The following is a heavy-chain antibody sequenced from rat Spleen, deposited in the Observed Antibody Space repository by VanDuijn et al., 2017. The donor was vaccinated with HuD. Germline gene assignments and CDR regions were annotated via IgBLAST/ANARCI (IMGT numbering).Heavy chain of an antibody. D-gene: IGHD1-6*01. J-gene: IGHJ3*01. CDR1: GFTFDDYH. CDR2: ISYEGSST. Sequence: EVQLVESGGGLVQPGRSLKLSCAASGFTFDDYHMAWVRQAPTKGLVWVASISYEGSSTYYGDSVKGRFTISRDNAKSTLYLQMNSLRSEDTATYYCARRDFFDYWGQGTLVTVSS. CDR3: ARRDFFDY. V-gene: IGHV5-22*01.